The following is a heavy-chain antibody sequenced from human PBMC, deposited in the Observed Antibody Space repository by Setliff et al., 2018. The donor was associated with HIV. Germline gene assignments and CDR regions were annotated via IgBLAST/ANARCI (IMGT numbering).Heavy chain of an antibody. V-gene: IGHV4-39*01. CDR3: ARHDNYDNGGYYNLYYFDS. D-gene: IGHD3-22*01. CDR2: IFHSGST. Sequence: SESLSLTCTVSGGSTGSHTTHWGWIRQPPGKGLEWIGNIFHSGSTYYAPSLQSRVTISIDKARDQFSLKLSSVTAADTAVYFCARHDNYDNGGYYNLYYFDSWGPGTLVTVSS. J-gene: IGHJ4*02. CDR1: GGSTGSHTTH.